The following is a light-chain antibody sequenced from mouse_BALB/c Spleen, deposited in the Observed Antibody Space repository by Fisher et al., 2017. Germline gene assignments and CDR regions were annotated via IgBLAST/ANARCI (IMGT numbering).Light chain of an antibody. CDR1: SSVSY. CDR3: QQRSSYPFT. J-gene: IGKJ4*01. Sequence: IVLTQTTAIMSASLGEEITLTCSASSSVSYMHWFQQKPGTSPKLWIYSTSNLASGVPARFSGSGSGTSYSLTISRMEAEDAATYYCQQRSSYPFTFGSGTKLEIK. CDR2: STS. V-gene: IGKV4-57*01.